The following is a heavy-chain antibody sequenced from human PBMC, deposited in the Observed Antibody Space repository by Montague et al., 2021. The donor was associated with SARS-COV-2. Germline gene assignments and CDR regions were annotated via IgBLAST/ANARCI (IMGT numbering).Heavy chain of an antibody. CDR2: IYYRGST. D-gene: IGHD5-24*01. J-gene: IGHJ5*02. V-gene: IGHV4-59*12. CDR3: AREDRWNWFDP. CDR1: GGSINNSY. Sequence: SETLSLTCTVSGGSINNSYWSWIRQPPGKGLEWIGNIYYRGSTNYNPSLETRVILSVDPAKNQFSLKMSSVTAADTAVYYCAREDRWNWFDPWGQGTLVIVSS.